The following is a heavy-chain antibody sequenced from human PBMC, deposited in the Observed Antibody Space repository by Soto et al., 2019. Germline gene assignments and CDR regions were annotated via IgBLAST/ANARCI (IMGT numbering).Heavy chain of an antibody. V-gene: IGHV1-69*13. CDR1: GGTFSSYA. CDR2: IIPIFGTA. Sequence: GASVKVSCKASGGTFSSYAISWVRQAPGQGLEWMGGIIPIFGTANYAQKFQGRVTITADESTSTAYMELSSLRSKDTAVYYCAKSKPLGYGMDVWGQGTTVTVSS. D-gene: IGHD3-16*01. CDR3: AKSKPLGYGMDV. J-gene: IGHJ6*02.